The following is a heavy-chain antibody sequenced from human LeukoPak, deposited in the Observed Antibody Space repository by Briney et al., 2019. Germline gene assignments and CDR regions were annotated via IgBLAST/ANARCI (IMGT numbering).Heavy chain of an antibody. CDR1: GFSFSGSW. Sequence: GGSLRVSCSASGFSFSGSWMTWVRQAPGKGLEWVANIKPDGSDTYYVDSMKDRFTISRDNAENSLYLQINGLRAEDTAVYYCARHLDWSFDYWGQGTLVTVSS. J-gene: IGHJ4*02. D-gene: IGHD3/OR15-3a*01. CDR2: IKPDGSDT. V-gene: IGHV3-7*01. CDR3: ARHLDWSFDY.